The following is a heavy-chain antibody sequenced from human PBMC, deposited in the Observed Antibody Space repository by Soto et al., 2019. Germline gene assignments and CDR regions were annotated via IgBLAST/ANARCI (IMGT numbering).Heavy chain of an antibody. CDR3: ARQVNDILTGTYYGMDV. CDR1: GYSFTSYW. D-gene: IGHD3-9*01. J-gene: IGHJ6*02. V-gene: IGHV5-51*01. Sequence: GESLKISWKGSGYSFTSYWIGWVRQMPGIGLEWMGIIYPGDSDTRYSPSFQGQVTISADKSISTAYLQWSSLKASDTAMYYCARQVNDILTGTYYGMDVWGQGTTVTVSS. CDR2: IYPGDSDT.